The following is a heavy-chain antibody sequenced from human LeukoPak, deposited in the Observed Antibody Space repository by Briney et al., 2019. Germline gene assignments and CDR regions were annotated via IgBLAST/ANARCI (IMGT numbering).Heavy chain of an antibody. CDR1: GYTFTSYY. V-gene: IGHV1-2*02. Sequence: ASVKVSCKASGYTFTSYYMHWVRQAPGQGLEWMGWINPNSGGTNYAQKFQGRVTMTRDTSISTAYMELSRLRSDDTAVYYCAAEPVVPAAMGDYWGQGTLVTVSP. J-gene: IGHJ4*02. CDR2: INPNSGGT. D-gene: IGHD2-2*01. CDR3: AAEPVVPAAMGDY.